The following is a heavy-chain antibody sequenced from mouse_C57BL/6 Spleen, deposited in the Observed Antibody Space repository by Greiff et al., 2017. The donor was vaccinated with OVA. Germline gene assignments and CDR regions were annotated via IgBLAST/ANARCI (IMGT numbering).Heavy chain of an antibody. CDR1: GYAFSSSW. Sequence: VQLVESGPELVKPGASVKISCKASGYAFSSSWMNWVKQRPGKGLEWIGRIYPGDGDTNYNGKFKGKATLTADKSSSTAYMQLSSLTSEDSAVYFCARSQGLRQGYYYAMDYWGQGTSVTVSS. CDR2: IYPGDGDT. CDR3: ARSQGLRQGYYYAMDY. D-gene: IGHD2-4*01. V-gene: IGHV1-82*01. J-gene: IGHJ4*01.